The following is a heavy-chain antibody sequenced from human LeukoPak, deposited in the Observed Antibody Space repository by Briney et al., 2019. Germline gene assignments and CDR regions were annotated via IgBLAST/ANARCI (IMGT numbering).Heavy chain of an antibody. V-gene: IGHV1-2*02. D-gene: IGHD2-15*01. Sequence: ASVKVSCKASGYTFTGYYMHWVRQAPGQGLEWMGWINPNSGGTNYAQKFQGRVTMTRDTSISTAYMELSRLRSDDTAVYYCAWGYCSGGSCYTPVNDAFDIWGQGTMVTVSS. CDR1: GYTFTGYY. J-gene: IGHJ3*02. CDR2: INPNSGGT. CDR3: AWGYCSGGSCYTPVNDAFDI.